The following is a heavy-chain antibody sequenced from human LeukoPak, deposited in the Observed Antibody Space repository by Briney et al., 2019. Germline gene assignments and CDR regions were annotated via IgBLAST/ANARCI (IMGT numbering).Heavy chain of an antibody. J-gene: IGHJ4*02. Sequence: SETLSLTCTVSGGSITSYCWTWVRQPPGKGLEWIGYMCYSGSAKYNPSLKSRVTISADTSKNQFSLKLNSVTTADTAVYYCARVGTSTYPLDCWGQGTLVTVSS. CDR3: ARVGTSTYPLDC. CDR1: GGSITSYC. CDR2: MCYSGSA. V-gene: IGHV4-59*01. D-gene: IGHD2/OR15-2a*01.